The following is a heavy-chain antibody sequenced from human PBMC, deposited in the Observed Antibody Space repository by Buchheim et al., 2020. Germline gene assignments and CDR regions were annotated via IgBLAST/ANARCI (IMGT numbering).Heavy chain of an antibody. CDR2: IYPGDSDT. D-gene: IGHD3-3*01. CDR3: AGKYYDCWSGDSDYGMEV. Sequence: EVQLVQSGAEVKKPGESLKISCKGSGYSFTSYWIGWVRQMPGKGLEWMGIIYPGDSDTRYSPSFQGQVTIAADKSISTAYPLWSSLKASETAMYHCAGKYYDCWSGDSDYGMEVWGQGTT. V-gene: IGHV5-51*03. CDR1: GYSFTSYW. J-gene: IGHJ6*02.